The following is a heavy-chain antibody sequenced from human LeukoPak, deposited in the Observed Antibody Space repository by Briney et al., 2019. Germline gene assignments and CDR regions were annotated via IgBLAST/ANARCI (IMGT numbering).Heavy chain of an antibody. V-gene: IGHV3-23*01. D-gene: IGHD4-11*01. Sequence: GGSLRLSCAASGFTFSSYAMTWVRQAPGKGLEWVSILSATSGSTYYADSVKGRFTISRDNSKNTLYLRMNSLRAEDTAVYYCARAPTYYYYYMDVWGTGTTVTVSS. CDR1: GFTFSSYA. CDR2: LSATSGST. CDR3: ARAPTYYYYYMDV. J-gene: IGHJ6*03.